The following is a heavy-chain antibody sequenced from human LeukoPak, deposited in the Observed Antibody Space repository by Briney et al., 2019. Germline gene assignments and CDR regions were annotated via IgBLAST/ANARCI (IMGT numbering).Heavy chain of an antibody. Sequence: SETLSLTCAVYGGSFSGYYWSWIRQPPGKGLEWIGEINHSGSTNYNPSLKSRVTISVDTSKNQFSLKLSSVTAADTAVYYCARGVAVAGIQIDPWGQGTLVTVSS. CDR3: ARGVAVAGIQIDP. V-gene: IGHV4-34*01. CDR2: INHSGST. D-gene: IGHD6-19*01. J-gene: IGHJ5*02. CDR1: GGSFSGYY.